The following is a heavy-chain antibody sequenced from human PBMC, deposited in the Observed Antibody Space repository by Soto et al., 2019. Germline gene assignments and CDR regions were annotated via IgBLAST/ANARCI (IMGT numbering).Heavy chain of an antibody. V-gene: IGHV6-1*01. CDR3: ARLIGNSWLDS. Sequence: SQTLSLTCAISGDSVSTNSATWDWIRQSPSRGLEWLGRTYYRSNWYTDYVVSVKGRITISPDTSNNQLSLQLNSVTPDDTAVYYCARLIGNSWLDSWGQGTLVTVPQ. CDR1: GDSVSTNSAT. J-gene: IGHJ5*01. CDR2: TYYRSNWYT. D-gene: IGHD2-8*01.